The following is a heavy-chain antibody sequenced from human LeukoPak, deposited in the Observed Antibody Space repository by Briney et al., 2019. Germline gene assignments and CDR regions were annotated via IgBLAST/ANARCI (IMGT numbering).Heavy chain of an antibody. V-gene: IGHV3-15*01. CDR2: IKSKTDGGTT. CDR1: GFTFSNAW. J-gene: IGHJ5*02. D-gene: IGHD2-15*01. CDR3: TKDIVVVVAATFENWFDP. Sequence: PGGSLRLSCAASGFTFSNAWMSWVRQAPGKGLEWVGHIKSKTDGGTTDYAAPVKGRFTISRDDSKNTLYLQMNSLKTEDTAVYYCTKDIVVVVAATFENWFDPWGQGTLVTVSS.